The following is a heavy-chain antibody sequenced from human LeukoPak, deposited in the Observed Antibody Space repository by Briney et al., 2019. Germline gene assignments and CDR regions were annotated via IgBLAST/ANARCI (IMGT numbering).Heavy chain of an antibody. Sequence: GESLKISCKGSGYIFTSYWISWVRQMPGKGLEWMGRIDPSDSYTNYSPSFQGHVTISADKSISTAYLQWSSLKASDTAMYYCARHKYDILTGYYFDYWGQGTLVTVS. D-gene: IGHD3-9*01. CDR3: ARHKYDILTGYYFDY. CDR1: GYIFTSYW. CDR2: IDPSDSYT. J-gene: IGHJ4*02. V-gene: IGHV5-10-1*01.